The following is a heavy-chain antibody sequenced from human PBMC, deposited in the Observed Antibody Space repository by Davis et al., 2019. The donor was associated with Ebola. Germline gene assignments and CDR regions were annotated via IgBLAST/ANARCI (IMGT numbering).Heavy chain of an antibody. CDR2: IYYSGST. D-gene: IGHD4-17*01. V-gene: IGHV4-39*01. CDR3: ARHLWGGDYGR. J-gene: IGHJ4*02. Sequence: SETLSLTCTVSGGSISSSSYYWGWIRQPPGKGLVWIGSIYYSGSTYYNPSHKSRVTISVDTSKNQFSLKLSSVTAADTAVYYCARHLWGGDYGRWGQGTLVTVSS. CDR1: GGSISSSSYY.